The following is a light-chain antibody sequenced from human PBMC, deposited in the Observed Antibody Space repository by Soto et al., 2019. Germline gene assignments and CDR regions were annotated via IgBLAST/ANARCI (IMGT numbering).Light chain of an antibody. Sequence: QAVVTQPPSASGTPGQRVSISCSGSGSNIGANTVQWYQQSPGTAPKLLIYSNSQRPSGVPERFSASKSGTSASLAISGLQSEDEGDYYCAAWDDTLNGVVFGGGTKLTVL. CDR1: GSNIGANT. CDR3: AAWDDTLNGVV. CDR2: SNS. J-gene: IGLJ2*01. V-gene: IGLV1-44*01.